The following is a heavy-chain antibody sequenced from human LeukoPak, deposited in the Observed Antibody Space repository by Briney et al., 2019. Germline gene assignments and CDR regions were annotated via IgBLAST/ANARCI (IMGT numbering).Heavy chain of an antibody. J-gene: IGHJ4*02. Sequence: PSETLSLTCTVSGGSISSSSYYWGWIRQPPGKGLEWIGSIYYSGSTYYNPSLKSRVTISVDTSKNQFSLKLISVTAADTAVYYCAREYGDQGTRNFDYWGQGGLVTVSS. CDR1: GGSISSSSYY. CDR3: AREYGDQGTRNFDY. V-gene: IGHV4-39*07. CDR2: IYYSGST. D-gene: IGHD4-17*01.